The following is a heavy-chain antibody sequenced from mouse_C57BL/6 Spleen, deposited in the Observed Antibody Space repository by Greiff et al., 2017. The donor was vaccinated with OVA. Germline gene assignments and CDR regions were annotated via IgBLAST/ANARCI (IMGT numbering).Heavy chain of an antibody. CDR1: GYTFTSYW. CDR3: ASSAQALYFDY. D-gene: IGHD3-2*02. CDR2: INPSSGYT. J-gene: IGHJ2*01. V-gene: IGHV1-7*01. Sequence: QVQLQQPGAELAKPGASVKLSCKASGYTFTSYWMHWVKQRPGQGLEWIGYINPSSGYTKYNQKFKDKATLTADKSSSTAYMQLSSLTYEDSAVYYCASSAQALYFDYWGQGTTLTVSA.